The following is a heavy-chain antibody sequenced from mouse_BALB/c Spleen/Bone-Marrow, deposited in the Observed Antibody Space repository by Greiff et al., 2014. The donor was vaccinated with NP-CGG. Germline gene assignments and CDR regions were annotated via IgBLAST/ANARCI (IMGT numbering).Heavy chain of an antibody. V-gene: IGHV2-9*02. CDR1: GFSLTSYG. D-gene: IGHD1-1*01. J-gene: IGHJ4*01. CDR2: IWAGGST. Sequence: VKLQESGPGLVAPSQSLSISCTVSGFSLTSYGVHWVRQPPGQGLEWLGVIWAGGSTNYNSALMSRLSINKDNSKSQVFLKMSSLQTDDTAMYYCAREGRGYYGSSGAAMDYWGQGTTVTVSS. CDR3: AREGRGYYGSSGAAMDY.